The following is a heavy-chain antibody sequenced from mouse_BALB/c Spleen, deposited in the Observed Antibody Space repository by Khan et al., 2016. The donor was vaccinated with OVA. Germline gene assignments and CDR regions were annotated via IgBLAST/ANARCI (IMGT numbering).Heavy chain of an antibody. V-gene: IGHV5-6*01. J-gene: IGHJ3*01. D-gene: IGHD1-1*01. Sequence: EVELVESGGDLVKPGGSLKLSCAASGFTFSTYGMSWVRPTPDKRLEWVATISSGGSYTYYPDNVKGRFTISRDNAKNTLYLQMSSLKSEDTAMYYCARLAYYYNSEGFAYWGQGTLVTVSA. CDR2: ISSGGSYT. CDR3: ARLAYYYNSEGFAY. CDR1: GFTFSTYG.